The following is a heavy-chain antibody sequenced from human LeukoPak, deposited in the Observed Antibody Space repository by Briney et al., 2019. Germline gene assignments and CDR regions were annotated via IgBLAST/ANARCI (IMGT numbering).Heavy chain of an antibody. V-gene: IGHV4-34*01. CDR3: ARHGSEGGYTFYYFDY. D-gene: IGHD3-22*01. Sequence: SETLSLTCAVYGGSFSGHYWTWIRQPPGKGLEWIGESTHSGSTNYNPSLKSRVTISVDTSKNQFSLKLTSVNDADTAVYHCARHGSEGGYTFYYFDYWGQGTLVTVSS. CDR2: STHSGST. CDR1: GGSFSGHY. J-gene: IGHJ4*02.